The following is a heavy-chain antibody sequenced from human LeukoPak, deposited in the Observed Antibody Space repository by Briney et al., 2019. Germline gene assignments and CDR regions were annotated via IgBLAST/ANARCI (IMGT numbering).Heavy chain of an antibody. V-gene: IGHV4-39*01. Sequence: PSETLSLTCTVSGGXISRNSYYWGWIRQSPGKGLEWIASIYYRGSTFYNPSLKSRVTISVDTSKDQFSLTLNSVTAADTAVYYCAGGWNIDYWGQGTLVTVSS. CDR3: AGGWNIDY. CDR1: GGXISRNSYY. CDR2: IYYRGST. D-gene: IGHD1/OR15-1a*01. J-gene: IGHJ4*02.